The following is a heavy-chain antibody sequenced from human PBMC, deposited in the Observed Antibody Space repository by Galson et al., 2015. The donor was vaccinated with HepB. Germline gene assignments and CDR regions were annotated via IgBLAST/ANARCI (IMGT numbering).Heavy chain of an antibody. Sequence: PALVKPTQTLTLTCTISGFSLSAREVGVGWIRQPPGKALEWVVFIYGDGEKHFSPSLRSRLTVTKDTSRNQVVLTMTNMDPVDTATYYCAQRQSSQSFFDHWGQGTLVTVSS. CDR1: GFSLSAREVG. V-gene: IGHV2-5*02. CDR2: IYGDGEK. CDR3: AQRQSSQSFFDH. J-gene: IGHJ4*02. D-gene: IGHD1-26*01.